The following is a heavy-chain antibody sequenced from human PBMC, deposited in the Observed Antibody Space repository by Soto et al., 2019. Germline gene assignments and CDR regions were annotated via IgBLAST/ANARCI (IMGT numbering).Heavy chain of an antibody. J-gene: IGHJ4*02. CDR1: GGTFSSYT. CDR2: IIPILGIA. D-gene: IGHD2-15*01. V-gene: IGHV1-69*04. Sequence: SVKVSCKASGGTFSSYTISWVRQAPGQGLEWMGRIIPILGIANYAQKFQGRVTITADKSTSTAYMELSSLRSEDTAVYYCARDSRPDLYCSSGSCYSAPDYWGQGTLVIVSS. CDR3: ARDSRPDLYCSSGSCYSAPDY.